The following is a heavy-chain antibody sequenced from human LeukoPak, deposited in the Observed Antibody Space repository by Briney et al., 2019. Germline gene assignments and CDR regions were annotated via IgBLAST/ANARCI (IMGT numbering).Heavy chain of an antibody. J-gene: IGHJ4*02. D-gene: IGHD4-17*01. CDR3: ARHNPRAYGDTPSFDY. CDR1: GYSFTSYW. V-gene: IGHV5-51*01. CDR2: IYPGDSDT. Sequence: VESLKISCKGSGYSFTSYWIGWVRQMPGKGLEWMGIIYPGDSDTRYSPSFQGQVTISADKSISTAYLQWSSLKASDTAMYYCARHNPRAYGDTPSFDYWGQGTLVTVSS.